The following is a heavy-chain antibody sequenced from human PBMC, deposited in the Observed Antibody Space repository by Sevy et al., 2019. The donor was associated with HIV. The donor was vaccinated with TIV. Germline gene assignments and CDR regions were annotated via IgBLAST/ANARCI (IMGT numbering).Heavy chain of an antibody. J-gene: IGHJ4*02. V-gene: IGHV3-30*18. CDR3: AKGYSSGWYQSALHY. Sequence: GGSLRLSCAASGFTFSSYGMHWVRQAPGKGLEWVALMSPDGSNKYYADSVKGRLTISRDNSKNTLYLQMNSLRAEDTAVYYCAKGYSSGWYQSALHYWGQGTLVTVSS. CDR2: MSPDGSNK. CDR1: GFTFSSYG. D-gene: IGHD6-19*01.